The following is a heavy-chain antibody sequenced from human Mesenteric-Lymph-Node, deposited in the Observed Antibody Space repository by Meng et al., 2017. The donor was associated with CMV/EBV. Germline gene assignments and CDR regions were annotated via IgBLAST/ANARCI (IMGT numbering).Heavy chain of an antibody. V-gene: IGHV3-21*01. CDR2: ISSSSSYI. D-gene: IGHD5/OR15-5a*01. J-gene: IGHJ5*02. CDR1: GFTFSSYS. Sequence: GESLKISCAASGFTFSSYSMNWVRQAPGKGLEWVSSISSSSSYIYYADSVKGRFTISRDNDKNSLYLQMNSLRAEDTAVYYCARGVDPAFFDPWGQGTLVTVSS. CDR3: ARGVDPAFFDP.